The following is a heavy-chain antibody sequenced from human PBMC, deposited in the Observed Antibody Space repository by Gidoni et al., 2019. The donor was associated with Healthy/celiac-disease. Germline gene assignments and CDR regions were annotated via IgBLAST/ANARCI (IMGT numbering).Heavy chain of an antibody. Sequence: QLQLQESGSGLVKPSQTLSLTCDVSGGSISSGGYSWSWIRQPPGKGLEWIGYIYHSGSTYYNPSLKSRVTISVDRSKNQFSLKLSSVTAADTAVYYCARGGGEPRVVVPAARAGGYYGMDVWGQGTTVTVSS. CDR3: ARGGGEPRVVVPAARAGGYYGMDV. CDR2: IYHSGST. V-gene: IGHV4-30-2*01. J-gene: IGHJ6*02. D-gene: IGHD2-2*01. CDR1: GGSISSGGYS.